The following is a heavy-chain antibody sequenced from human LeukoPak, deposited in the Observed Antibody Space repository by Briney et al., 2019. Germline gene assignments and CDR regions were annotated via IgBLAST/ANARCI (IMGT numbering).Heavy chain of an antibody. CDR1: GFTFDDYA. CDR2: ISWNSSSI. CDR3: AKDRGAEQWLVRGLDY. D-gene: IGHD6-19*01. Sequence: PGRSLRLSCAASGFTFDDYAMHWVRQAPGKGLEWASGISWNSSSIGYADSVKGRFTISRDNAKNSLYLQMNSLRAEDTALYYCAKDRGAEQWLVRGLDYWGQGTLVTVSS. J-gene: IGHJ4*02. V-gene: IGHV3-9*01.